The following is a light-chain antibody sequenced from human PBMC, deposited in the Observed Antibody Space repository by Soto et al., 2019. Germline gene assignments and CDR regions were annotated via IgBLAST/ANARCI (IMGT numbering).Light chain of an antibody. J-gene: IGKJ4*01. Sequence: DIQMTQSPSSLSASVGDRITITCKASQDINKYLNWYQHKLGQAPNLLIYDASNLQRGVPSRFIVIGAGTHFTLTITSLQSEDFATYYCQQSENGPLTFGGGTKVEIK. CDR3: QQSENGPLT. CDR2: DAS. V-gene: IGKV1-33*01. CDR1: QDINKY.